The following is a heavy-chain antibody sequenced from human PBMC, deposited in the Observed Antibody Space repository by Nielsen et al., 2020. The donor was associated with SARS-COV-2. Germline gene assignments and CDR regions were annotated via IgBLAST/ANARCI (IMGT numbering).Heavy chain of an antibody. CDR1: GFTFSSYS. D-gene: IGHD3-9*01. CDR3: ARAEDPYYDILTDSFDY. Sequence: GGSLRLSCAASGFTFSSYSMNWVRQAPGKGLEWVSYISSSSSTIYYADSVKGRFTISRDNAKNSLYLQMNSLRDEDTAVYYCARAEDPYYDILTDSFDYWGQGTLVTVSS. J-gene: IGHJ4*02. CDR2: ISSSSSTI. V-gene: IGHV3-48*02.